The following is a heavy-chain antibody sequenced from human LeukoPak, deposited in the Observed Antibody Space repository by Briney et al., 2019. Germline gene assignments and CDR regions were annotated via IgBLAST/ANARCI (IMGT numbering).Heavy chain of an antibody. D-gene: IGHD2-21*02. Sequence: SETLSLTCTVSGGSISSSSYYWGWIRQPPGKGLEWIGSIYYSGSTYYNPSLKSRVTISVDTSKNQFSLKLTSVTAADTAVYYCARWRWRLLWKWFAPWGQGTLVTVSS. V-gene: IGHV4-39*07. J-gene: IGHJ5*02. CDR2: IYYSGST. CDR1: GGSISSSSYY. CDR3: ARWRWRLLWKWFAP.